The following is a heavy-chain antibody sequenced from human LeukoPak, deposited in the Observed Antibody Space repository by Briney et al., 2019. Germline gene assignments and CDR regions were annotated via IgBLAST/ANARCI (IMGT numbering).Heavy chain of an antibody. V-gene: IGHV4-59*01. CDR2: IYYSGST. D-gene: IGHD3-9*01. CDR1: GGSISSYY. J-gene: IGHJ5*02. Sequence: SETLSLTCTVSGGSISSYYWSWIRQPPGKGLEWIGYIYYSGSTNYNPSLKSRVTISVDTSKNQFSPKLSSVTAADTAVYYCARALSDYDILTGYQVIGWFDPWGQGTLVTVSS. CDR3: ARALSDYDILTGYQVIGWFDP.